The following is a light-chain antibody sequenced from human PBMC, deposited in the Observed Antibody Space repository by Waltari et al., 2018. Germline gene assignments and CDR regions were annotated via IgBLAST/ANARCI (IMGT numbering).Light chain of an antibody. J-gene: IGKJ4*01. V-gene: IGKV4-1*01. Sequence: DIVMTQSPDSLAVSLGERATINCKSSQSVLYSSNNKNKLAWYHQKPGQPPKPLIYWAASRESGVPDRFSGSGSGTDFTLTISSLQAEDVAVYYCQQYYSSPLTFGGGTKVEIK. CDR2: WAA. CDR1: QSVLYSSNNKNK. CDR3: QQYYSSPLT.